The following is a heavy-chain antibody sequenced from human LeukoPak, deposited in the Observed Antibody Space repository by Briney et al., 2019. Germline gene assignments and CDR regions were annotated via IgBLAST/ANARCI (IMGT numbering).Heavy chain of an antibody. J-gene: IGHJ1*01. V-gene: IGHV3-23*01. CDR1: GFTFNTFW. Sequence: GGSLRLSCEASGFTFNTFWMSWVRQAPGKGLEWVSVISGSGVGTYYADSVKGRFTISRDNSKNTLYLQMNSLRAEDTAVYYCAKEIYGDSTGGRFQHWGQGTLVTVSS. CDR2: ISGSGVGT. D-gene: IGHD4-17*01. CDR3: AKEIYGDSTGGRFQH.